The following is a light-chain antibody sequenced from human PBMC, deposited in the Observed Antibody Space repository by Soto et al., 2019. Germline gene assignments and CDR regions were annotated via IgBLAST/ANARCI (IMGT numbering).Light chain of an antibody. Sequence: QSALTQPASVSGSPGQSITISCTGTSSDVGGYNYVSWYQQHPGKAPKLMIYDVSNRPSGVSNRFSGSKSGNTASLTISGLQADDEDDDYCSSYTSSSTLRVFGGGTKLTVL. J-gene: IGLJ2*01. V-gene: IGLV2-14*01. CDR3: SSYTSSSTLRV. CDR1: SSDVGGYNY. CDR2: DVS.